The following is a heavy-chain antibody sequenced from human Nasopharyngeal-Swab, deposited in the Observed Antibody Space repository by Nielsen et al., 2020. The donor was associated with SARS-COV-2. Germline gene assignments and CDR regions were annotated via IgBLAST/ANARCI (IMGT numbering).Heavy chain of an antibody. D-gene: IGHD5-12*01. CDR3: ARVSGYELNWFDP. V-gene: IGHV4-59*01. Sequence: SETLSLTCTVSGGSISNYYWSWIRQPPGKGLEWIAYIYYTGSTKYNPSLKSRVTISVDTSKNQFSLKLSSVTAADTAVYYCARVSGYELNWFDPWGQGTLVTVSS. J-gene: IGHJ5*02. CDR1: GGSISNYY. CDR2: IYYTGST.